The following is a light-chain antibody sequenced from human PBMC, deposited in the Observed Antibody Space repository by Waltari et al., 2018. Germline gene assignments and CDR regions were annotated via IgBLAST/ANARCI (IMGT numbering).Light chain of an antibody. CDR2: EDV. J-gene: IGLJ1*01. V-gene: IGLV3-1*01. CDR1: ELEKKY. Sequence: SYDLIQSPSVSVSPGQTATITCSGDELEKKYVRWYQQKPGQSPVLVIYEDVRRPSEIPQRFSGSNSGNTATLTISGTQPMDEADYYCQAWDSGVAGVFGTGTKVTVL. CDR3: QAWDSGVAGV.